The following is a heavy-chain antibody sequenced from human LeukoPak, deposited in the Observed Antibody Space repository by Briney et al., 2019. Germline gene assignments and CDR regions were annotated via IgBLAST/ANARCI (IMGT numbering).Heavy chain of an antibody. V-gene: IGHV3-23*01. CDR1: GFTFSSYA. Sequence: PGGSLRLSCAASGFTFSSYAMSWVRQAPGKGLEWVSGISVSGVSTYSADSVKGRFTISRDNSKNTLYLQMNSLRAEDSAVYYCAKAASVRERLGFWVFAYWGKGPLVTASS. CDR3: AKAASVRERLGFWVFAY. CDR2: ISVSGVST. J-gene: IGHJ4*02. D-gene: IGHD1-1*01.